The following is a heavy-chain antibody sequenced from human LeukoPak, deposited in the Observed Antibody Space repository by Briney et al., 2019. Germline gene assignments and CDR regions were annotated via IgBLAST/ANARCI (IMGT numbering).Heavy chain of an antibody. CDR1: GYTFTGSY. D-gene: IGHD4-23*01. V-gene: IGHV1-2*02. CDR3: ATGVRWDFDY. J-gene: IGHJ4*02. Sequence: ASVKVSCKASGYTFTGSYMHWVRQAPGQGLEWMGWINPNSGGTNYAQNLQGRVTMTTDTSTSTAYMELRSLRSDDTAVYFCATGVRWDFDYWGQGSLVTVSS. CDR2: INPNSGGT.